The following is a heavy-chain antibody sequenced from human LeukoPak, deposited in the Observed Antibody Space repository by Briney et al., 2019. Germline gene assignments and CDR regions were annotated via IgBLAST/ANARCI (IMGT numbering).Heavy chain of an antibody. J-gene: IGHJ4*02. Sequence: GGSLRLSCAASGFTFSTYAMSWVRQAPGKGLEWVSNISGRDGRTYYADSVKGRFTISRDNSKNTLYLQMNSLRAEDTAVYYCAKSYYDSSGYYFFDYWGQGTLVTVSS. CDR3: AKSYYDSSGYYFFDY. D-gene: IGHD3-22*01. V-gene: IGHV3-23*01. CDR1: GFTFSTYA. CDR2: ISGRDGRT.